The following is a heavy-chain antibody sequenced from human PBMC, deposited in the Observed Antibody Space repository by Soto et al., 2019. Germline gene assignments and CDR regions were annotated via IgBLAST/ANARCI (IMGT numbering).Heavy chain of an antibody. CDR2: INPSGGST. CDR1: GYTFTSSY. D-gene: IGHD1-1*01. J-gene: IGHJ4*02. V-gene: IGHV1-46*01. Sequence: AAVKLACKASGYTFTSSYMHWVRQAPGQGLEWMGIINPSGGSTSYAQNLQGRVTMTRDTSTSTVYMELSSLRSEDTAVYYCASISRSGTLSSTHYWCQGPLVTVFS. CDR3: ASISRSGTLSSTHY.